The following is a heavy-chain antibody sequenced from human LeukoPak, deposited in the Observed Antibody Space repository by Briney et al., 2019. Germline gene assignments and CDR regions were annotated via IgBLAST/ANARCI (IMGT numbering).Heavy chain of an antibody. V-gene: IGHV4-34*01. D-gene: IGHD3-22*01. CDR1: GGSFSGSY. CDR3: ARGRGYYYDSSGYYHGTFDY. J-gene: IGHJ4*02. CDR2: INHSGST. Sequence: SETLSLTCAVYGGSFSGSYWSWIRQPPGKGLEWIGEINHSGSTNYNPSLKSRVTISVDTSKNQFSLKLSSVTAADTAVYYCARGRGYYYDSSGYYHGTFDYWGQGTLVTVSS.